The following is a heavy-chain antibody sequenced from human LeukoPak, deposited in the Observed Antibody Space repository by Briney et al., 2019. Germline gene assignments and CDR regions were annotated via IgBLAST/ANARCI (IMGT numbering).Heavy chain of an antibody. J-gene: IGHJ6*02. Sequence: SVKVSCKASGGTFISYAISWVRQAPGRGLEWMGGIIPIFGTANYAQKFQGRVTITADESTSTAYMELSSLRSEDTAVYYCAREFQRYMDVWGQGTTVTVSS. CDR2: IIPIFGTA. CDR3: AREFQRYMDV. CDR1: GGTFISYA. D-gene: IGHD6-25*01. V-gene: IGHV1-69*13.